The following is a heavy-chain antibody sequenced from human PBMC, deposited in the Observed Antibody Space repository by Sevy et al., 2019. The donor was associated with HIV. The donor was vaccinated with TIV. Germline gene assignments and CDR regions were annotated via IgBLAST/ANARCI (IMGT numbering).Heavy chain of an antibody. CDR2: ISSSSSYI. V-gene: IGHV3-21*01. CDR1: GFTFSSYS. CDR3: ARDGSWQWLGYFDY. Sequence: GGSLRLSCAASGFTFSSYSVNWVRQAPGKGLEWVSSISSSSSYIYYADSVKGRFTISRDNAKNSLYLQMNSLGAEDTAVYYCARDGSWQWLGYFDYWGQGTLVTVSS. D-gene: IGHD6-19*01. J-gene: IGHJ4*02.